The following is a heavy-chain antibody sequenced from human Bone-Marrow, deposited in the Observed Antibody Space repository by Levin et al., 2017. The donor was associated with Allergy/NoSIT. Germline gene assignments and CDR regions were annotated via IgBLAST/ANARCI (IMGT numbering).Heavy chain of an antibody. J-gene: IGHJ5*02. CDR2: MNPNSGNT. D-gene: IGHD1-7*01. V-gene: IGHV1-8*01. CDR1: GYTFTSYD. CDR3: ARSRGRNWNYEILWVWFDP. Sequence: ASVKVSCKASGYTFTSYDINWVRQATGQGLEWMGWMNPNSGNTGYAQKFQGRVTMTRNTSISTAYMELSSLRSEDTAVYYCARSRGRNWNYEILWVWFDPWGQGTLVTVSS.